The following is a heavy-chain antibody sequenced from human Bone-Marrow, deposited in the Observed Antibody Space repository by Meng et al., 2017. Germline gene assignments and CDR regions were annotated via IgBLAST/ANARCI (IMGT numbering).Heavy chain of an antibody. Sequence: GGPLRLSCVASGLRFTDAWMSWVRQAPGKGLEWVSRIKRNRDGGTIDYAARVKGRFTISRDESKNTLYLQMDSLITEDTAVYFCATGAAAADHWGQGTLVTVSS. CDR1: GLRFTDAW. CDR3: ATGAAAADH. V-gene: IGHV3-15*01. D-gene: IGHD6-13*01. J-gene: IGHJ4*02. CDR2: IKRNRDGGTI.